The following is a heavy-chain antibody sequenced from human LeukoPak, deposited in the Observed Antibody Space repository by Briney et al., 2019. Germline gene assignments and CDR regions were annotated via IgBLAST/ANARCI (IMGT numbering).Heavy chain of an antibody. V-gene: IGHV3-21*01. D-gene: IGHD3-16*02. CDR1: GFTFSSYS. CDR3: ARDMITFGGVIVNLDY. CDR2: ISSSSSYI. J-gene: IGHJ4*02. Sequence: GGSLRLSCAASGFTFSSYSMNWVRQAPGKGLEWVSPISSSSSYIYYADSVKGRFTISRDNAKNSLYLQMNSLRAEDTAVYYCARDMITFGGVIVNLDYWGQGTLVTVSS.